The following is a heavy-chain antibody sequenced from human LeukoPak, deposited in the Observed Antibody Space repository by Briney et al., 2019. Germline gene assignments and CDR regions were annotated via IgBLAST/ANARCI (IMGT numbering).Heavy chain of an antibody. D-gene: IGHD6-19*01. CDR3: ARETEVPGGRSWDF. CDR1: GGSISSYY. V-gene: IGHV4-4*07. CDR2: IHPSGTT. J-gene: IGHJ4*02. Sequence: PSETLSLTCTVSGGSISSYYWTWIRQPDGRGLEWIGRIHPSGTTNHNPSLKSRVIMSLDMSNNQFSLKVRSVTAADTAVYYCARETEVPGGRSWDFWGQGTLVTVSS.